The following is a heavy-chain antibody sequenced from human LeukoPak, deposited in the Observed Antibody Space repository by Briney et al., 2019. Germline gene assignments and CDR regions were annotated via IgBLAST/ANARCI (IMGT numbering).Heavy chain of an antibody. D-gene: IGHD6-13*01. V-gene: IGHV1-24*01. Sequence: ASVKVSCKVSGYTLTELSMHWVRQAPGKGLEWMGGFDPEDGETVYAQKFQGRVTMTEDTSTGTAYMELSSLRSEDTAVYYCATASPVGSAGSFDYWGQGTLVTVSS. CDR3: ATASPVGSAGSFDY. CDR2: FDPEDGET. J-gene: IGHJ4*02. CDR1: GYTLTELS.